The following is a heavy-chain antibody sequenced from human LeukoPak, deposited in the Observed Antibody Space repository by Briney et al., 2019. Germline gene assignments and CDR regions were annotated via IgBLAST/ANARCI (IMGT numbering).Heavy chain of an antibody. CDR1: GFTFSSYW. D-gene: IGHD6-13*01. J-gene: IGHJ4*02. CDR2: IKQDGSEK. V-gene: IGHV3-7*01. Sequence: GGSLRLSCAASGFTFSSYWMSWVRLAAGKGLEWVANIKQDGSEKYYADSVKGRFTISRDNSKNTLYLQMNSLRAEDTAVYYCARDVAAAGLLDYWGQGTLVTVSS. CDR3: ARDVAAAGLLDY.